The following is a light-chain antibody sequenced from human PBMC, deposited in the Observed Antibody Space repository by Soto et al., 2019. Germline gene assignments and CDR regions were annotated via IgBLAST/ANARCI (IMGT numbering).Light chain of an antibody. V-gene: IGKV1-5*01. CDR1: RSISDW. J-gene: IGKJ1*01. CDR2: DAS. Sequence: AQSLTFLSASVGDRVTITCRASRSISDWLAWYQQKPGKAPELLIFDASNLKSGVSSRFSGSGSGTEFTLTISSLQPEDVATYYCQKYNSAPWTFGQGTKVDIK. CDR3: QKYNSAPWT.